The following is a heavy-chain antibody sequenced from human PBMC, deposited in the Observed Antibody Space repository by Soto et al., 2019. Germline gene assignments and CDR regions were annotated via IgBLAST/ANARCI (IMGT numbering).Heavy chain of an antibody. CDR2: VDNSGST. CDR1: GGSITSYY. V-gene: IGHV4-59*08. Sequence: SETLSLTCTVSGGSITSYYWSWIRQPPGEGLEWIGHVDNSGSTSYNPSLKSRVTILIDTSKNQFSLHLSSVTAADTAAYYCARLWKTSTWHLGYMDVWGKGTTVTVSS. D-gene: IGHD6-13*01. CDR3: ARLWKTSTWHLGYMDV. J-gene: IGHJ6*03.